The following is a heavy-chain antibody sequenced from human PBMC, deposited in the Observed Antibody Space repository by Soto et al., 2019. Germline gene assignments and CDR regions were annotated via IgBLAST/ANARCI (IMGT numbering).Heavy chain of an antibody. D-gene: IGHD6-6*01. CDR2: ILSSSGSI. CDR3: ASYSGEQLVRRGFYYYYMDV. CDR1: GVTFSSFS. J-gene: IGHJ6*03. Sequence: EVHLVESGGGLVKPGGSLRLSCAASGVTFSSFSFNLVRQAPGKGLEWVSFILSSSGSIYYADSVKGRFTISRDNAKTSLYLQMNSLKDEDTAVYYCASYSGEQLVRRGFYYYYMDVWGKGTTVTVSS. V-gene: IGHV3-21*01.